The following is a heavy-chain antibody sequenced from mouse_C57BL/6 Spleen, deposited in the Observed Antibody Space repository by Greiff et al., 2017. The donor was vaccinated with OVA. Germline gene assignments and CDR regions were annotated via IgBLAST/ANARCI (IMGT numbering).Heavy chain of an antibody. CDR1: GYTFTSYW. V-gene: IGHV1-55*01. CDR3: ARVGYDYPAWFAY. J-gene: IGHJ3*01. D-gene: IGHD2-4*01. CDR2: IYPGSGST. Sequence: QVQLQQPGAELVKPGASVKMSCKASGYTFTSYWITWVKQRPGQGLEWIGDIYPGSGSTNYNEKFKSKATLTVATSSSTAYMPLSSLTSEGSAVYYCARVGYDYPAWFAYWGQGTLVTVSA.